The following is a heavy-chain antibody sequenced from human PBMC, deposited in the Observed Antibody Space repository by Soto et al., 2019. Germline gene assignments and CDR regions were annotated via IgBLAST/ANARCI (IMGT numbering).Heavy chain of an antibody. Sequence: QVQVVQYGAEVKKPGPSVKVSCKASRYTFTSYAIHWVRQAHGQRLEWMGWINTDNGNTKYSQRFQGRVTITRDTSASTAYMEPSNLISEDTAVYYCARDRAVDWYFDLWGRGTLVTGSS. D-gene: IGHD6-19*01. CDR2: INTDNGNT. CDR3: ARDRAVDWYFDL. J-gene: IGHJ2*01. CDR1: RYTFTSYA. V-gene: IGHV1-3*04.